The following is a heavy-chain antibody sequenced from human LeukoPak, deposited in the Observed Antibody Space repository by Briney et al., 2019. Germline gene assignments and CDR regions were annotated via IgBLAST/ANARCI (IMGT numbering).Heavy chain of an antibody. Sequence: SETLSVTCAVYGGSFSGYYWSWIRQPLGKGLEWIGEINHSGSTNYNPSLKSRVTISVDTTKNQFSLKLCSVTAADTAVYYCAILRGMDVWGQGTTVTVSS. CDR3: AILRGMDV. CDR2: INHSGST. V-gene: IGHV4-34*01. J-gene: IGHJ6*02. CDR1: GGSFSGYY.